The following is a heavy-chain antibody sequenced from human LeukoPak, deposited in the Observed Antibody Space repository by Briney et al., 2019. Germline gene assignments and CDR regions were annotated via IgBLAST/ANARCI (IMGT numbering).Heavy chain of an antibody. J-gene: IGHJ5*02. CDR2: ISYDGSNK. CDR3: AREMIDP. Sequence: GGSLRLSCAASGFTFSSYAMHWVRQAPGKGLEWVAVISYDGSNKYYADSVKGRFTISRDNSKNTLYLQMNSLRAEDTAVYYCAREMIDPWGQGTLVTVSS. V-gene: IGHV3-30-3*01. CDR1: GFTFSSYA.